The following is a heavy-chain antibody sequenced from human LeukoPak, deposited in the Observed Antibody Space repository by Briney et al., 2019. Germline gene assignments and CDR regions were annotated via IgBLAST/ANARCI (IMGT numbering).Heavy chain of an antibody. V-gene: IGHV4-4*07. J-gene: IGHJ4*02. CDR2: VSTSGIT. CDR3: ARATYDSSDYFYPYFDY. D-gene: IGHD3-22*01. Sequence: PSETLSLTCTVSGASISTYYWTWIRPPAGKGLELIGRVSTSGITKYNPSLKSRVIMSVDTSKNQFSLNLTSVTAADTAVYYCARATYDSSDYFYPYFDYWGQGTLVTVSS. CDR1: GASISTYY.